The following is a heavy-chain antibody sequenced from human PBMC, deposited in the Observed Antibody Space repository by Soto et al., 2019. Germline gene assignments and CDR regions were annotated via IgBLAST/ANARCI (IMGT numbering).Heavy chain of an antibody. Sequence: VKFSCKTSGYTFTNHGINWVRQAPGQGLEWMGWINPYNANTNYAQKLQGRVTMTTDTSTSTAYMDLRSLTSDDTAVYYCARLNYYGSGSYSPYYYYGMDVWGQGTTVTVSS. CDR3: ARLNYYGSGSYSPYYYYGMDV. J-gene: IGHJ6*02. D-gene: IGHD3-10*01. CDR1: GYTFTNHG. V-gene: IGHV1-18*04. CDR2: INPYNANT.